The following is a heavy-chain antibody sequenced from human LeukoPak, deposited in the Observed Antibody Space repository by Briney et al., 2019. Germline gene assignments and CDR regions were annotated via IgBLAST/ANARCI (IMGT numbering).Heavy chain of an antibody. J-gene: IGHJ3*01. CDR2: IRYDGSSQ. CDR1: GFIFSNYG. V-gene: IGHV3-30*02. CDR3: AKVDSGSLHVFDV. Sequence: GGSLRLSCAASGFIFSNYGTHWVRQAPGKGLEWVAFIRYDGSSQYNADSVKGRFTISRDNSKNTLYVEMNSLRPEDTAVYYCAKVDSGSLHVFDVWGQGTMVTVSS. D-gene: IGHD1-26*01.